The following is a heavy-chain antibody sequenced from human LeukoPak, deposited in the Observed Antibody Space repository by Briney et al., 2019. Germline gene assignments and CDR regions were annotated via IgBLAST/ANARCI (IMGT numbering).Heavy chain of an antibody. V-gene: IGHV3-21*05. CDR2: ISPSSSHR. CDR1: GFSFSSYS. CDR3: ARDRGDYGVDY. J-gene: IGHJ4*02. D-gene: IGHD4-17*01. Sequence: GGSLRLSCAASGFSFSSYSMNWVRQAPGKGLQWVSYISPSSSHRYYADSVKGRFTISRDNSKNTLYLQMNSLRAEDTAVYYCARDRGDYGVDYWGQGTLVTVSS.